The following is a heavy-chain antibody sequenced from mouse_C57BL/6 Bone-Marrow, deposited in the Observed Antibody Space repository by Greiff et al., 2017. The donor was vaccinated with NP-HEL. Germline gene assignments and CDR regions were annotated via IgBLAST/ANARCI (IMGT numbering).Heavy chain of an antibody. Sequence: EVQRVESGEGLVKPGGSLKLSCAASGFTFSSYAMSWVRQTPEKRLEWVAYLSSGGDYIYYADTVKGRFTISRDNARNTLYLQMSSLKSEDTAMYYCTRDPGILSLDYWGQGTTLTVSS. V-gene: IGHV5-9-1*02. D-gene: IGHD1-1*01. CDR3: TRDPGILSLDY. CDR1: GFTFSSYA. CDR2: LSSGGDYI. J-gene: IGHJ2*01.